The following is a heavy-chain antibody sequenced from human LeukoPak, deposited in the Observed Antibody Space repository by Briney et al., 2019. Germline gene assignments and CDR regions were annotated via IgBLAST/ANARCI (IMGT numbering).Heavy chain of an antibody. Sequence: SETLSLTCTVSGGSISSYYWSWIRQPAGKGLEWIGRIYTSGSTNYNPSLKSRVTMSVDTSKNQFSLKLSSVTAADTAVYYCARDPYYYDSSGYYGEGFDYWGQGTLVIVSS. CDR3: ARDPYYYDSSGYYGEGFDY. D-gene: IGHD3-22*01. J-gene: IGHJ4*02. CDR1: GGSISSYY. V-gene: IGHV4-4*07. CDR2: IYTSGST.